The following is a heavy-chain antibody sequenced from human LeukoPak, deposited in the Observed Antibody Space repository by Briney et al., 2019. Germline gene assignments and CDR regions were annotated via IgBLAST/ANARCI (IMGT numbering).Heavy chain of an antibody. CDR1: AFTSSFLG. CDR2: IRFVGINK. V-gene: IGHV3-30*02. CDR3: ANSDY. Sequence: GRSRTPSWPASAFTSSFLGTNWARQAHGKGREWVGFIRFVGINKYYAASVKGRLTISRDNSKNTLYLQMNSLKPEDTAVYYCANSDYWGQGTLVTVSS. J-gene: IGHJ4*02.